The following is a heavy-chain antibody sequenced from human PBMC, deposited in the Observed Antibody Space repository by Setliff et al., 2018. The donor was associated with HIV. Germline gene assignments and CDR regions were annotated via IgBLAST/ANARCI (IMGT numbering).Heavy chain of an antibody. CDR3: ASEYNWNWLDV. Sequence: GGSLRLSCATSGFTFGDYLMNWVRQAPGKGLEWVSSISSSSSYIYYADSVKGRFTISRDNAKNSLYLQMNSLRAEDTAVYYCASEYNWNWLDVWGKGTTVTVSS. CDR1: GFTFGDYL. J-gene: IGHJ6*04. CDR2: ISSSSSYI. D-gene: IGHD1-7*01. V-gene: IGHV3-21*01.